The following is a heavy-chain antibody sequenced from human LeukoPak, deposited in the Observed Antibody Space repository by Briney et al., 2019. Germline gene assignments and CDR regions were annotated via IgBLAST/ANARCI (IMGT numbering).Heavy chain of an antibody. CDR3: ASRGAAAGIVGAIDY. Sequence: SETLSLTCAVYGGSFSGYYWRWIRQPPGKGLEWIGEINHSGSTNYNPSLKSRVTISVDTSKNQFSLKLSSVTAADTAVYYCASRGAAAGIVGAIDYWGQGTLVTVSS. CDR2: INHSGST. J-gene: IGHJ4*02. D-gene: IGHD6-13*01. V-gene: IGHV4-34*01. CDR1: GGSFSGYY.